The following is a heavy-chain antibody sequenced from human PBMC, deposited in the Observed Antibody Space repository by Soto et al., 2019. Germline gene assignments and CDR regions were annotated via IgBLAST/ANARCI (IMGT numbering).Heavy chain of an antibody. Sequence: AASGFTFSSYSMNWVRQAPGKGLEWVSYISSSSSTIYYADSVKGRFTISRDNAKNSLYLQMNSLRAEDTAVYYCARDSGYSYGPFDYWGQGTLVTVS. J-gene: IGHJ4*02. D-gene: IGHD5-18*01. CDR2: ISSSSSTI. CDR3: ARDSGYSYGPFDY. CDR1: GFTFSSYS. V-gene: IGHV3-48*01.